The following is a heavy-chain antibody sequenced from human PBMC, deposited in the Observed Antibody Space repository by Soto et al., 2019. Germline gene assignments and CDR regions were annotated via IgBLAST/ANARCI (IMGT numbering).Heavy chain of an antibody. CDR1: CGSISSGGYY. V-gene: IGHV4-31*03. CDR3: ARQYSSSSKTRQNQYYFDY. J-gene: IGHJ4*02. Sequence: SETLSLTCTVSCGSISSGGYYWSWIRQHPGKGLEWIGYIYYSGSTYYNPSLKSRVTISVDTSKNQFSLKLSSVTAADTAVYYCARQYSSSSKTRQNQYYFDYWGQGTLVTVSS. D-gene: IGHD6-6*01. CDR2: IYYSGST.